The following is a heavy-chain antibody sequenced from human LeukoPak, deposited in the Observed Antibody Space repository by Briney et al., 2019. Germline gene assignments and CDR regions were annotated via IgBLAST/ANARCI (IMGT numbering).Heavy chain of an antibody. CDR3: ARSMLGYCSSTSCYALVRFDP. D-gene: IGHD2-2*01. CDR1: GGSTSSSSYY. Sequence: SETLSLTCTVSGGSTSSSSYYWGWIRQPPGKGLEWIGSIYYSGSTYYNPSLKSRVTISVDTSKNQFSLKLSSVTAADTAVYYCARSMLGYCSSTSCYALVRFDPWGQGTLVTVSS. V-gene: IGHV4-39*01. CDR2: IYYSGST. J-gene: IGHJ5*02.